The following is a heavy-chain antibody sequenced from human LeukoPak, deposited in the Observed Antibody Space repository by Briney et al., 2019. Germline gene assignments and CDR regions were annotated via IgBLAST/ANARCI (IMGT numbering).Heavy chain of an antibody. Sequence: PSETLSLTCNVSGASSSSYYWSWIRQPPGKGLEWIGYIYYSGSTNYNPSLKSRVTISVDTSKNQFSLKLSSVTAADTAVYYCARHVYGGNSGFDYWGQGTLVTVSS. CDR3: ARHVYGGNSGFDY. CDR2: IYYSGST. J-gene: IGHJ4*02. D-gene: IGHD4-23*01. CDR1: GASSSSYY. V-gene: IGHV4-59*08.